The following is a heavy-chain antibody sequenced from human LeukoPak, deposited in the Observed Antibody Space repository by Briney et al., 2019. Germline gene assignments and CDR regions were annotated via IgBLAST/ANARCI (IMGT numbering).Heavy chain of an antibody. D-gene: IGHD6-13*01. CDR2: INPYSGDT. CDR1: GYTFTGYH. CDR3: ARDQGSLTRSWYTGY. V-gene: IGHV1-2*06. J-gene: IGHJ4*02. Sequence: ASVKVSCKASGYTFTGYHIHWVRQAPGQGLEWMGRINPYSGDTNFAQKFQGRVTMTRDTSISTAYMDLSSLTPDDTAVYFCARDQGSLTRSWYTGYWGQGTQVTVSS.